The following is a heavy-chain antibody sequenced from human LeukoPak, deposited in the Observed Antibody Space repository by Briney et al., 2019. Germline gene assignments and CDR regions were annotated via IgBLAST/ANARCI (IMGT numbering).Heavy chain of an antibody. V-gene: IGHV4-38-2*02. J-gene: IGHJ6*04. D-gene: IGHD6-6*01. CDR2: INHSGST. CDR3: ARQLSGRSSSFPPVSGTMDV. CDR1: GYSISSGYY. Sequence: PSETLSLTCTVSGYSISSGYYWGWIRQPPGKGLEWIGEINHSGSTNYNPSPKSRVTISVDTSKNQFSLKLSSVTAADTAVYYCARQLSGRSSSFPPVSGTMDVWGKGTTVTVSS.